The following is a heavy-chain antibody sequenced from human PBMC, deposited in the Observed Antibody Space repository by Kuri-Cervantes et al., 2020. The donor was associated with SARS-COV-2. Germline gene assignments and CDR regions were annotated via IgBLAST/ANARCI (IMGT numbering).Heavy chain of an antibody. J-gene: IGHJ4*02. CDR1: GYTFTGYY. D-gene: IGHD2-2*01. Sequence: ASVKVSCKASGYTFTGYYMHWVRKAPGQGLEWMGWINPNSGGTNYAQKFQGRVTMTRDTSISTAYMELSRLRSDDTAVYYCARASSIVVVPAAPFDYWGQGTLVTVSS. CDR3: ARASSIVVVPAAPFDY. CDR2: INPNSGGT. V-gene: IGHV1-2*02.